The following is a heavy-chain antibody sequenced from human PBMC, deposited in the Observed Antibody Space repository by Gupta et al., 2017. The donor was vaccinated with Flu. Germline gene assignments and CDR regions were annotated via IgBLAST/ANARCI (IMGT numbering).Heavy chain of an antibody. Sequence: QVQLVESGGGVVQPGRSLRLSCVASGFAFDFPVVHWVRQAPDKGLEWVAVTSYDGTNNFYANSVKGRFTISRDNSKNTLFLQMDSLRADDTGLYYCARETPEPTRGTGKFDSWGQGTLVTVSS. J-gene: IGHJ4*02. V-gene: IGHV3-30-3*01. CDR3: ARETPEPTRGTGKFDS. CDR1: GFAFDFPV. CDR2: TSYDGTNN.